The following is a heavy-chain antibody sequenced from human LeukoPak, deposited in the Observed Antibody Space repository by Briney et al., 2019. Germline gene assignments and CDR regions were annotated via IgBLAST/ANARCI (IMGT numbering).Heavy chain of an antibody. J-gene: IGHJ4*02. Sequence: ASVKVSCKASGGTFSRYAISWVRQAPGQGLEWMGGIIPIFGTANYAQKFQGRVTITADKSTSTAYMELSSLRSEDTAEYYCASLFGSGSYYGIDYWGQGTLVTVSS. D-gene: IGHD3-10*01. CDR3: ASLFGSGSYYGIDY. V-gene: IGHV1-69*06. CDR1: GGTFSRYA. CDR2: IIPIFGTA.